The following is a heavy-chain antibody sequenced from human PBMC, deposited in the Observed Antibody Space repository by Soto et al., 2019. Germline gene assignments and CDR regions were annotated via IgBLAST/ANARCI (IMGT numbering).Heavy chain of an antibody. Sequence: QVQLVESGGGVVQPGRSLRLSCAASGFTFSSYGMHWVRQAPGKGLEWVAVISYDGSNKYYADSVKGRFTISRDNSKNTLYLQMNSLRAEDTAVYYCVRVAMVRGVKDAFDIWGQGTMVTVSS. CDR2: ISYDGSNK. V-gene: IGHV3-30*03. D-gene: IGHD3-10*01. J-gene: IGHJ3*02. CDR3: VRVAMVRGVKDAFDI. CDR1: GFTFSSYG.